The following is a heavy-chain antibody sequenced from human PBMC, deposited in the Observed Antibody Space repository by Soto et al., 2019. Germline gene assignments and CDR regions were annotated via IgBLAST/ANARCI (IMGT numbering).Heavy chain of an antibody. CDR3: ARGVYDYWSGYYAGSGLDV. CDR1: GDSMSPFY. J-gene: IGHJ6*02. Sequence: PTETLSLTCTVSGDSMSPFYWNWIRQSPGKGLEWIGYIYYSGNTNYNPSLKSRVAISVDTSKNQFYLKLRSVTAADTAVYYCARGVYDYWSGYYAGSGLDVWGQGTTVTASS. V-gene: IGHV4-59*13. CDR2: IYYSGNT. D-gene: IGHD3-3*01.